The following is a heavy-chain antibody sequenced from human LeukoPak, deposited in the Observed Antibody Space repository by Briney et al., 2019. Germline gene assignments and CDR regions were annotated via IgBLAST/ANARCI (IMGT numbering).Heavy chain of an antibody. J-gene: IGHJ4*01. D-gene: IGHD7-27*01. CDR3: AKDQRGNYFDY. Sequence: GGSLRLSCAAYGFTVSSYGMHWVRQGPGKGLEWVAFIRYDGSNKYYAVSVKGRFTISRDNSKNTLYLQMNSLRAEDTAVYYCAKDQRGNYFDYWGQGTLVTVSS. V-gene: IGHV3-30*02. CDR2: IRYDGSNK. CDR1: GFTVSSYG.